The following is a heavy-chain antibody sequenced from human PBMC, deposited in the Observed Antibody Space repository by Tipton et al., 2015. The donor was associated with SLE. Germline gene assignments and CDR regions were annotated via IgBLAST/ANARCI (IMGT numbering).Heavy chain of an antibody. V-gene: IGHV4-34*01. CDR1: GGSFSGYY. CDR2: INHSGST. J-gene: IGHJ5*02. CDR3: ATLGSFDP. Sequence: TLSLTCAVSGGSFSGYYWNWIRQPPGKGLEWIGEINHSGSTNYNPSLKSRVTMSLDTSKNQFSLKLSSVTAADTAIYYCATLGSFDPWGRGTLVTVSS. D-gene: IGHD3-10*01.